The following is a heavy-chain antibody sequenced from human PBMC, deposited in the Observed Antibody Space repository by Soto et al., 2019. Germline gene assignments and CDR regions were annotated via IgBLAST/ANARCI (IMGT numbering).Heavy chain of an antibody. CDR1: GGSIRTRDYY. CDR2: IYYSGST. V-gene: IGHV4-31*03. J-gene: IGHJ5*02. Sequence: SETLSLTCTVSGGSIRTRDYYWTWIRQPPGKGLEWIGYIYYSGSTYYNPSLKSRVSMSVDTSKNQFSLKLSSVTAADTAVYYCARSVFPWGQGTLVTVS. CDR3: ARSVFP.